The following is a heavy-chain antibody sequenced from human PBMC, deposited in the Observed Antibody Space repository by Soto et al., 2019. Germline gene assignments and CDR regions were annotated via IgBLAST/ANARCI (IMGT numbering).Heavy chain of an antibody. V-gene: IGHV3-23*01. D-gene: IGHD3-16*01. Sequence: EVQLSESGGGLVQFGGSLRLSCAASGSSFSAYAINWVRQAPGKGLEWVSAIDRSGEIAYYADSVKGRFTISRDNAKNTLYLQMNSRRAEDTAVYYCAKGGFWVHYGMDVWGPGTTVTVSS. CDR2: IDRSGEIA. J-gene: IGHJ6*02. CDR3: AKGGFWVHYGMDV. CDR1: GSSFSAYA.